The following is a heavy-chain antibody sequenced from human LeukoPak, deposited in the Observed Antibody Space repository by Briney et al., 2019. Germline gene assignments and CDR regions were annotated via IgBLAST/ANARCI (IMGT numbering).Heavy chain of an antibody. Sequence: GGSLRLSCTASGFTFSSYSLNWVRQAPGKGLEWVSSVSTGSNYIYYADSVKGRFTISRDNAKNSLYLQMNSLRAEDTAVYFCARWGSELPDDAFDIWGQGTMVTVSS. J-gene: IGHJ3*02. D-gene: IGHD6-25*01. CDR1: GFTFSSYS. CDR2: VSTGSNYI. V-gene: IGHV3-21*06. CDR3: ARWGSELPDDAFDI.